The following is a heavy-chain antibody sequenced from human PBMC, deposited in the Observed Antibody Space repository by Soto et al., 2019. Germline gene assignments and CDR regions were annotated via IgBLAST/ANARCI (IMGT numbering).Heavy chain of an antibody. CDR3: ARHDGYSYGSYYYGMDV. V-gene: IGHV5-10-1*01. J-gene: IGHJ6*02. Sequence: PGESLKISCKGSGYSFTSYWISWVRQMPGKGLEWMGRIDPSDSYTNYSPSFQGHVTISADKSISAAYLQWSSLKASDTAMYYCARHDGYSYGSYYYGMDVWGQGTTVTVSS. CDR1: GYSFTSYW. CDR2: IDPSDSYT. D-gene: IGHD5-18*01.